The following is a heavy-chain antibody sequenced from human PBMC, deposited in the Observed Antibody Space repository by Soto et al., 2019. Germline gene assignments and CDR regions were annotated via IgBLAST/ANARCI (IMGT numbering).Heavy chain of an antibody. Sequence: EVQLLESGGGLVQPGGSLRLSCAASGFTFSTSGMSWVRQAPGKGLEWVSSISGSGDYTNYADSVKGRFTISRDNSKNTLYLQIYSLIAEDTAVYYCANHGGFDTWGQGTMVAVSS. CDR2: ISGSGDYT. V-gene: IGHV3-23*01. CDR3: ANHGGFDT. CDR1: GFTFSTSG. D-gene: IGHD4-17*01. J-gene: IGHJ3*02.